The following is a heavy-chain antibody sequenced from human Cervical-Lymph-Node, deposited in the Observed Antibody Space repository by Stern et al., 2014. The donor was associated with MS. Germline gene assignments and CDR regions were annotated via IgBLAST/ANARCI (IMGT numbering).Heavy chain of an antibody. CDR1: GYTFSTFG. J-gene: IGHJ5*02. Sequence: QVQLVQSGPEVKNPGASVKVSCKASGYTFSTFGVNWVRQAPGQGLEWMGWISTYNGKTTYAQKFQGRVIMSTDTSTSTVYMELKNLTSDDTAIYYCARDLRILGSTAWLDPWGQGTLVSVSS. D-gene: IGHD1-7*01. CDR2: ISTYNGKT. V-gene: IGHV1-18*01. CDR3: ARDLRILGSTAWLDP.